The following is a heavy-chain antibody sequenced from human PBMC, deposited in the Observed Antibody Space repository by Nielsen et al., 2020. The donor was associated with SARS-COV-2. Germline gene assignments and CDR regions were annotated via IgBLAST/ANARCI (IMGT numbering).Heavy chain of an antibody. Sequence: SETLSLTCTVSGGSISSGGYYWSWIRQYPGKGLEWIGYIYYSGSTYYNPSLKSRVTISVDTSKNQFSLKLSSVTAADTAVYYCARERVGGITIFGVVTRYGMDVWGQGTTVTVSS. D-gene: IGHD3-3*01. CDR1: GGSISSGGYY. CDR3: ARERVGGITIFGVVTRYGMDV. J-gene: IGHJ6*02. V-gene: IGHV4-31*03. CDR2: IYYSGST.